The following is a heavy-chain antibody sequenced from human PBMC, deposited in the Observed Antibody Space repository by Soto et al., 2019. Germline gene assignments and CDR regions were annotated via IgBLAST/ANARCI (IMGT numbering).Heavy chain of an antibody. D-gene: IGHD3-9*01. CDR2: IGGGGGVA. V-gene: IGHV3-23*01. CDR1: GFTFSNYA. CDR3: AKDVVARYDILTAYPSFDY. J-gene: IGHJ4*02. Sequence: EVQLLESGGTLVQPGGSLRLSCSASGFTFSNYAMSWVRQAPGKGLEWVSGIGGGGGVAYYADSVTGRFTMSRDNSKNTLYLQMDSLRAEDTAVYFCAKDVVARYDILTAYPSFDYWGQGTLVTVSS.